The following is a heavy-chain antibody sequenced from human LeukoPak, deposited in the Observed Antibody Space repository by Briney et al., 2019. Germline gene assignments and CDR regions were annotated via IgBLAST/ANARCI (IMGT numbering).Heavy chain of an antibody. CDR1: GGSISSSSYY. Sequence: SETLSLTCTVSGGSISSSSYYWGWIRQPPGKGLEWIGSIYYSGSTYYNPSLKSRVTISVDTSKNQFSLKLSSVTAADTAVYFCARVSWFPGTSYYYMDVWGKGTTVTVSS. V-gene: IGHV4-39*07. J-gene: IGHJ6*03. D-gene: IGHD1-1*01. CDR2: IYYSGST. CDR3: ARVSWFPGTSYYYMDV.